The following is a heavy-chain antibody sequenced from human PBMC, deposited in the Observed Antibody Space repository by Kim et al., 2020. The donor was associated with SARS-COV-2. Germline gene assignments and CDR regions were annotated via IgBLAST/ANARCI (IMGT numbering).Heavy chain of an antibody. CDR1: GFSLSTSGVG. CDR2: IYWDDDK. Sequence: SGPTLVNPTQTLTLTCTFSGFSLSTSGVGVGWIRQPPGKALEWLALIYWDDDKRYSPSLKSRLTITKDTSKNQVVLTMTNMDPVDTATYYCAHSQLWDWNTGEGENYFDYWGQGTLVTVSS. D-gene: IGHD1-1*01. J-gene: IGHJ4*02. V-gene: IGHV2-5*02. CDR3: AHSQLWDWNTGEGENYFDY.